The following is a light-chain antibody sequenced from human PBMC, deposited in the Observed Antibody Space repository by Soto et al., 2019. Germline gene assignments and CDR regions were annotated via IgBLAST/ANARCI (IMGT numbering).Light chain of an antibody. V-gene: IGKV1-33*01. CDR1: QGIANY. CDR3: QQYDDLPLT. J-gene: IGKJ4*01. CDR2: DVS. Sequence: DIQMTQSPSSLSASLADQVSIXXQASQGIANYLNWYQQKPGKAPELXIFDVSNLQTVVPSRFSGSGSGTYFTLTISSLQPEDFATYYCQQYDDLPLTFGGGTKVDIK.